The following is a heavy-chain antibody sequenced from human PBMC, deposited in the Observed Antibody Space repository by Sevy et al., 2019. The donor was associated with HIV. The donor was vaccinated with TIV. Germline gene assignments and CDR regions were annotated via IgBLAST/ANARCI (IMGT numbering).Heavy chain of an antibody. D-gene: IGHD3-10*01. CDR2: ISGSGGGK. CDR1: GFTFSSFA. J-gene: IGHJ4*02. Sequence: GGSLRLSCAASGFTFSSFAISWVRQAPGKGLEWVSDISGSGGGKKYADSVKGRFTVSRDHAQNTVFLQMNNLRGEDTGLDYCAKEFYRGSYLEDWGQGTLVTVSS. V-gene: IGHV3-23*01. CDR3: AKEFYRGSYLED.